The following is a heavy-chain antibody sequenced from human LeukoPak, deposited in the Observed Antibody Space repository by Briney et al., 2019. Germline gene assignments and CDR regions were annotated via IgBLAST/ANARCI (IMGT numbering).Heavy chain of an antibody. D-gene: IGHD1-26*01. Sequence: KAGGSLRLSCTPSGSTFTTAWMSWVRQAPGNGLEWVGRVKIKADGGTIDYAAPVKSRFTNSVDDSKRTVYLRMSSLKAEDTAVYYCTAVRWSGSFDYWGQGSLVIVSS. V-gene: IGHV3-15*01. CDR3: TAVRWSGSFDY. CDR1: GSTFTTAW. CDR2: VKIKADGGTI. J-gene: IGHJ4*02.